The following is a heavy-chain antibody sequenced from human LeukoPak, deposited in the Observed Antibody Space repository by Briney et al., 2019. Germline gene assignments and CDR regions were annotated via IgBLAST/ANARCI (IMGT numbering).Heavy chain of an antibody. CDR3: ARAGPGGSYYYYMDV. CDR1: GFTSSSYW. J-gene: IGHJ6*03. D-gene: IGHD4-23*01. CDR2: IKQDGSEK. V-gene: IGHV3-7*01. Sequence: GGSLRLSCAASGFTSSSYWMSWVRQAPGKGLEWVANIKQDGSEKYYVDSVKGRFTISRDNAKNSLYLQMKRLRAEDTAVYYCARAGPGGSYYYYMDVWGKGTTVTVSS.